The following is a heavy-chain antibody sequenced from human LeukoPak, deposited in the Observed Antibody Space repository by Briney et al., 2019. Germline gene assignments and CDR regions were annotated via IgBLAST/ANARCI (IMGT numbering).Heavy chain of an antibody. CDR3: ARDLDSSGWYPHAFDI. Sequence: PSETLSLTCTVSGGSISSYYWSWIRQPPGKGLEWIGYIYYSGSPNYNPSLKSRVTISVDTSKNQFSLKLSSVTAADTAVYYCARDLDSSGWYPHAFDIWGQGTMVTVSS. CDR2: IYYSGSP. D-gene: IGHD6-19*01. J-gene: IGHJ3*02. CDR1: GGSISSYY. V-gene: IGHV4-59*01.